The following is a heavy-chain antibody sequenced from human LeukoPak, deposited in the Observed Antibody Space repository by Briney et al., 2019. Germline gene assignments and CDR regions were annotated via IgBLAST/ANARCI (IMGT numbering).Heavy chain of an antibody. CDR3: AGNVIYCGGDCLRDFDY. D-gene: IGHD2-21*02. CDR2: IFPGDSDT. V-gene: IGHV5-51*01. CDR1: GYSFTNYW. J-gene: IGHJ4*02. Sequence: GESLKISCKGSGYSFTNYWIGWVRQMPGKGLEWLGIIFPGDSDTRYSPSFQGQVTISADKSIDTAYLQWRSLKASDTAMYYCAGNVIYCGGDCLRDFDYWGQGTLVTVSS.